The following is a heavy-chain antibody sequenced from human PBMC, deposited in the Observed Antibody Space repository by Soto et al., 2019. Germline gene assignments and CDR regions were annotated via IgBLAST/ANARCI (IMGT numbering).Heavy chain of an antibody. V-gene: IGHV1-2*04. CDR1: GYTFTGYY. Sequence: GASVKVSCKASGYTFTGYYMHWVRQAPGQGLEWMGWINPNSGGTNYAQKFQGWVTMTRDTSISTAYMELSRLRSDDTAVYYCARALAIAVAVPYFDYWGQGTLVTVS. CDR2: INPNSGGT. CDR3: ARALAIAVAVPYFDY. D-gene: IGHD6-19*01. J-gene: IGHJ4*02.